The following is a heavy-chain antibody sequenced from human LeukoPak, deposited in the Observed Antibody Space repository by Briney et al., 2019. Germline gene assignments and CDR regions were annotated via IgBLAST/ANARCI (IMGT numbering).Heavy chain of an antibody. D-gene: IGHD3-22*01. CDR2: ISSSSSYI. CDR3: ARDRYTYYYDSSGYGEFDY. Sequence: PGGSLRLSCAASGFTFSSYSMNWVRQAPGKGLEWVSSISSSSSYIYYADSVKGRFTISRDNAKNSLYLQMNSLRAEDMAVYYCARDRYTYYYDSSGYGEFDYWGQGTLVTVSS. V-gene: IGHV3-21*01. J-gene: IGHJ4*02. CDR1: GFTFSSYS.